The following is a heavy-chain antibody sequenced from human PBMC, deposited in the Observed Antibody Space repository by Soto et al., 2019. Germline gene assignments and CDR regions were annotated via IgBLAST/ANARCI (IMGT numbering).Heavy chain of an antibody. CDR2: IDWDDDK. CDR1: GFSLRTSGMC. Sequence: SGPTLVNPTQTLTLTCTFSGFSLRTSGMCVSWIRQPPGKALEWLALIDWDDDKYYSTSLKTRLTISKDTSKNQVVLTMTNMDPVDTATYYCARTYYDILTGYHGFDYWGQRTLVTVSS. CDR3: ARTYYDILTGYHGFDY. J-gene: IGHJ4*02. D-gene: IGHD3-9*01. V-gene: IGHV2-70*01.